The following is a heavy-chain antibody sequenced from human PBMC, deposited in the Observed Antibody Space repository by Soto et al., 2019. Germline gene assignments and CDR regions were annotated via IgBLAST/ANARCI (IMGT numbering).Heavy chain of an antibody. CDR1: GFTFSSYD. CDR3: ARGGTTDY. D-gene: IGHD1-7*01. V-gene: IGHV4-34*01. J-gene: IGHJ4*02. CDR2: INNSGST. Sequence: PGGSLRLSCAASGFTFSSYDMSWVRQAPGKGLEWIGEINNSGSTNYNPSLKSRVTISVDTSKNQFSLKLSSVTAADTAVYYCARGGTTDYWGQGTLVTASS.